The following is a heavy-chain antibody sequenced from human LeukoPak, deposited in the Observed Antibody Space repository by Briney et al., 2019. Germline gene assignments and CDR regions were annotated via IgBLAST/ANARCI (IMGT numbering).Heavy chain of an antibody. CDR3: ATSYDMGWLIGY. CDR2: IKQDGSEK. J-gene: IGHJ4*02. D-gene: IGHD3/OR15-3a*01. V-gene: IGHV3-7*03. Sequence: GGSLRLSCAASGSTFGDTWMNWVRQVPGQGLEWVANIKQDGSEKFYVASVKGRFTISRDNGKSSLYLQMNSLRAEDTALYYCATSYDMGWLIGYWGQGTLVTVSS. CDR1: GSTFGDTW.